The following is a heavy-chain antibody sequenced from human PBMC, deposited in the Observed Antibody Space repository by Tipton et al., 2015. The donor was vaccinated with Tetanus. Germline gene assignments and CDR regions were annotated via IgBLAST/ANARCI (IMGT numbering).Heavy chain of an antibody. CDR1: GGSVSSGSYY. CDR2: ILYGKST. J-gene: IGHJ4*02. V-gene: IGHV4-61*01. D-gene: IGHD3-3*01. CDR3: ARIYDYWSGYFDF. Sequence: TLSLTCTVSGGSVSSGSYYWSWVRQPPGKGLEYIGYILYGKSTHYNPSLKSRVSMSADPAKNQFSLRLTSVTAADTAVYLCARIYDYWSGYFDFWGQGALVTVSP.